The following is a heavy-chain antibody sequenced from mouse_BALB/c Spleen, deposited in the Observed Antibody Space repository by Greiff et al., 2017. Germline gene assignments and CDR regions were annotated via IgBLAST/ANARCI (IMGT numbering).Heavy chain of an antibody. V-gene: IGHV14-3*02. D-gene: IGHD4-1*01. Sequence: EVKLMESGAELVKPGASVKLSCTASGFNIKDTYMHWVKQRPEQGLEWIGRIDPANGNTKYDPKFQGKATITADTSSNTAYLQLSSLTSEDTAVYYCARRGDWDVYYAMDYWGQGTSVTVSS. CDR3: ARRGDWDVYYAMDY. J-gene: IGHJ4*01. CDR2: IDPANGNT. CDR1: GFNIKDTY.